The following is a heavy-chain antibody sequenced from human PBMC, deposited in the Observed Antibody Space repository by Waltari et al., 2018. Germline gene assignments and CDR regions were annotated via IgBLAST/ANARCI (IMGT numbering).Heavy chain of an antibody. Sequence: QVQLVQSGAEVKKPGYSVKVSCKASGGTFSSYAISWVRKAPGQGLEWMGGIIPIFGTANYAQKFQGRVTITADESTSTAYMELSSLRSEDTAVYYCARVRDASLPRIAYYYGMDVWGQGTTVTVSS. D-gene: IGHD2-15*01. V-gene: IGHV1-69*01. CDR3: ARVRDASLPRIAYYYGMDV. CDR2: IIPIFGTA. J-gene: IGHJ6*02. CDR1: GGTFSSYA.